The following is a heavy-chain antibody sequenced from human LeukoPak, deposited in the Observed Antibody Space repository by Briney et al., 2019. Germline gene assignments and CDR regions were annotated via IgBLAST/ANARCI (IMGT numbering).Heavy chain of an antibody. D-gene: IGHD3-22*01. CDR1: VFTFSSYE. V-gene: IGHV3-21*01. CDR3: ARHVVAVGFDY. CDR2: ITTSSSYI. Sequence: GGSLRLSCAASVFTFSSYEMNWVRQAPGKGLEWVSSITTSSSYIYYADSMKGRFTISRDNAKNSLYLQMNSLRAEDTAVYYCARHVVAVGFDYWGQGTLVTVSS. J-gene: IGHJ4*02.